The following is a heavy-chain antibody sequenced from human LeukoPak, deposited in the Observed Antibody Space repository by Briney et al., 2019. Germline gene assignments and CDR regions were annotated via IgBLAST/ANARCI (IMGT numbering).Heavy chain of an antibody. V-gene: IGHV1-69*13. J-gene: IGHJ4*02. CDR1: GYTFTGYY. D-gene: IGHD4-23*01. CDR3: TRSTKAVSRTFDY. CDR2: ITPIFGTP. Sequence: SVKVSCKASGYTFTGYYLHWVRQAPGHGLELVGAITPIFGTPNYVEKFQGRVTISADESTSTACMELSSLTSEDTAVYYCTRSTKAVSRTFDYWGQGTLVTVSS.